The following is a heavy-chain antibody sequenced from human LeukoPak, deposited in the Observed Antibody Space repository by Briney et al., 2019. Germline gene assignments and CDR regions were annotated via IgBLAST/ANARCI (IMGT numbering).Heavy chain of an antibody. CDR3: AKDGCSSTSCYVYYYYYMDV. CDR2: ISGSGGST. V-gene: IGHV3-23*01. D-gene: IGHD2-2*01. CDR1: GFTFSSYA. J-gene: IGHJ6*03. Sequence: PGGSLRLSCAASGFTFSSYAMSWVRQAPGKGLEWVSAISGSGGSTYYADSVKGRFTISRDNSKNTLYLQMSSLRAEDTAVYYCAKDGCSSTSCYVYYYYYMDVWGKGTTVTVSS.